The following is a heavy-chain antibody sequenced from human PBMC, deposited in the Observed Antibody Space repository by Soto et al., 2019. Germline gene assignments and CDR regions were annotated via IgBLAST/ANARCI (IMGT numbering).Heavy chain of an antibody. V-gene: IGHV3-15*01. CDR3: TTGSQDIVVVVAAPEEAFDI. CDR1: GFTFSNAW. D-gene: IGHD2-15*01. J-gene: IGHJ3*02. Sequence: GGSLRLSCAASGFTFSNAWMSWVRQAPGKGLEWVGRIKSKTDGGTTDYAAPVKGRFTISRDDSKNTLYLQMNSLKTEDTAVYYCTTGSQDIVVVVAAPEEAFDIWGQGTMVTVSS. CDR2: IKSKTDGGTT.